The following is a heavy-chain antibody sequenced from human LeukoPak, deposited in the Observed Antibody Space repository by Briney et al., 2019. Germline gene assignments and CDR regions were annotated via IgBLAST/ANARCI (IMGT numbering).Heavy chain of an antibody. V-gene: IGHV3-74*01. CDR1: GFTFSTYW. J-gene: IGHJ1*01. CDR3: ARAPSEIGGYYPEYFRH. CDR2: IKSDGST. Sequence: WGSLRLSCAASGFTFSTYWMHWVRQAPGKGLVWVSRIKSDGSTNYADSVKGRFTISRDNANNTLSLQMNSLRPEDTGVYYCARAPSEIGGYYPEYFRHWGQGTLVTVSS. D-gene: IGHD3-22*01.